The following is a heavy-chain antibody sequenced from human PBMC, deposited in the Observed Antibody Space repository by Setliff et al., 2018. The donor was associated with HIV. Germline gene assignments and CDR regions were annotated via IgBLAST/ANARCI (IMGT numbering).Heavy chain of an antibody. D-gene: IGHD2-2*01. J-gene: IGHJ3*01. CDR3: ARGPARRYRFSTVYGL. CDR1: GGSGGSFRGWY. V-gene: IGHV4-34*01. CDR2: IEYGGST. Sequence: PSETLSLTCAVYGGSGGSFRGWYWTWIRLIPGKGLEWIGEIEYGGSTTYNPSLESRVTISVDTSKTQFSLKLSDVTVADTGIYYCARGPARRYRFSTVYGLWGPGTRVTVSS.